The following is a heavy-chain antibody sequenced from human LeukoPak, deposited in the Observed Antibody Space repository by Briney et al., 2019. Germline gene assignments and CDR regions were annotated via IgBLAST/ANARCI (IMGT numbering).Heavy chain of an antibody. CDR1: GGSFSGYY. CDR2: INHSGST. J-gene: IGHJ4*02. D-gene: IGHD4-23*01. V-gene: IGHV4-34*01. CDR3: ARGLTVVTPTSYFDY. Sequence: SETLSLTCAVYGGSFSGYYWSWIRQPPGKGLEWVGEINHSGSTNYNPSLKGRVTISVDTSKNQFSLKLSSVTAADTAVHYCARGLTVVTPTSYFDYWGQGTLVTVSS.